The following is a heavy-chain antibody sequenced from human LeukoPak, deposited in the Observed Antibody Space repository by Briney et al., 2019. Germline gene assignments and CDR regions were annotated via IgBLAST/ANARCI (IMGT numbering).Heavy chain of an antibody. V-gene: IGHV3-21*01. CDR2: ISSSSSYI. Sequence: GSLRLSCAASGFTFSSYSMNWVRQAPGKGLEWVSSISSSSSYIYYADSVKGRFTISRDNAKNSLYLQMNSLRAEDTAVYYCASGQVDIVVVPATYWGQGTLVTVSS. J-gene: IGHJ4*02. CDR1: GFTFSSYS. CDR3: ASGQVDIVVVPATY. D-gene: IGHD2-2*01.